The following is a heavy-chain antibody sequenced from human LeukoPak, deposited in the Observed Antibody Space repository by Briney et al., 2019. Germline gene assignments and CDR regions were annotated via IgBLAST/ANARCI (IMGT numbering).Heavy chain of an antibody. V-gene: IGHV4-34*01. CDR2: IYYTGNT. D-gene: IGHD5-12*01. CDR3: ATSDYDYNWFDP. CDR1: GGSFSGYY. J-gene: IGHJ5*02. Sequence: PSETLSLTCAVYGGSFSGYYWGWIRQPPGKGLEWIGSIYYTGNTYYNPSLKSRVTISRDTSKNQFSLKLTSLTAADTAVYYCATSDYDYNWFDPWGQGTLVTVSS.